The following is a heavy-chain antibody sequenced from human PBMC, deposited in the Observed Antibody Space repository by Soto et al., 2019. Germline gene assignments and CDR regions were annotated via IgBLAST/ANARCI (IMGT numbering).Heavy chain of an antibody. V-gene: IGHV3-11*06. Sequence: GGSLRLSCAASGFTFSDYYMSWIRQAPGKGLEWVSYILLSSGFTNYGDSVKGRFTISRDNVKNSLYLQMNSLRAEDTAVYYCASGSGYYGTDNYYYGMDVWGQGTAVTVS. CDR2: ILLSSGFT. J-gene: IGHJ6*02. D-gene: IGHD3-22*01. CDR3: ASGSGYYGTDNYYYGMDV. CDR1: GFTFSDYY.